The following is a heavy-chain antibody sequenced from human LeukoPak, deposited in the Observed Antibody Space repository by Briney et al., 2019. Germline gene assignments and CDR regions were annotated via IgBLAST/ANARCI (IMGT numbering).Heavy chain of an antibody. CDR3: AILGYCSSTSCLQFDP. D-gene: IGHD2-2*01. CDR1: GYTFTRYY. Sequence: ASVKVSCKASGYTFTRYYMHWVRQAPGQGLEWMGWINPNSGGTNYAQKFQGRVTMTRDTSISTAYMELSRLRSDDTAVYYCAILGYCSSTSCLQFDPWGQGTLVTVSS. J-gene: IGHJ5*02. V-gene: IGHV1-2*02. CDR2: INPNSGGT.